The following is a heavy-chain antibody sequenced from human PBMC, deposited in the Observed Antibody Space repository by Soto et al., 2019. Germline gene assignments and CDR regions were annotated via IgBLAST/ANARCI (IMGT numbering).Heavy chain of an antibody. D-gene: IGHD2-8*01. CDR1: GFTFSSYG. CDR3: ARDRSVYAIGDAFDI. V-gene: IGHV3-33*01. CDR2: IWYDGSNK. Sequence: QVQLVESGGGVVQPGRSLRLSCAASGFTFSSYGMHWVRQAPGKGLEWVAVIWYDGSNKYYADSVKGRFTISRDNSKNTLYLQMNSLRAEDTAVYYCARDRSVYAIGDAFDIWGQGTMVTVSS. J-gene: IGHJ3*02.